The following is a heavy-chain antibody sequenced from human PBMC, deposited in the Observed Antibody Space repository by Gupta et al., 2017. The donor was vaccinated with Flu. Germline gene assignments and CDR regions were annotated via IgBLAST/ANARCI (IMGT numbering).Heavy chain of an antibody. CDR3: ARLRSGNHLDN. J-gene: IGHJ4*02. D-gene: IGHD6-25*01. CDR1: GGSVSSSILY. CDR2: MYFGGSA. Sequence: QLQLQESGPGLVEPSADLSLHWTVSGGSVSSSILYWGWVRHTPGKGSGWIASMYFGGSANYSPPLRSRFTMSLDTSKNQISLNMNSVTAADTAVYFCARLRSGNHLDNWGQGTLVTVSS. V-gene: IGHV4-39*01.